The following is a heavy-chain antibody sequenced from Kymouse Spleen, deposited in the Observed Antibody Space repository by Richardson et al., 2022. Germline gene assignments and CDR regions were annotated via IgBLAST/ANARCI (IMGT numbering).Heavy chain of an antibody. D-gene: IGHD1-20*01. CDR2: IYYSGST. CDR3: ARHPLITGTTDYYYYGMDV. Sequence: QLQLQESGPGLVKPSETLSLTCTVSGGSISSSSYYWGWIRQPPGKGLEWIGSIYYSGSTYYNPSLKSRVTISVDTSKNQFSLKLSSVTAADTAVYYCARHPLITGTTDYYYYGMDVWGQGTTVTVSS. J-gene: IGHJ6*02. V-gene: IGHV4-39*01. CDR1: GGSISSSSYY.